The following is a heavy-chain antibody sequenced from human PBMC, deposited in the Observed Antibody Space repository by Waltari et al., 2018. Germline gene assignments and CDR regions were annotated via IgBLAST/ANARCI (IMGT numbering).Heavy chain of an antibody. CDR3: AKAIDRDYLSKSLDY. Sequence: QVQLVQSGAEVKKPGASVKVSCKASGYTFSSHWMHWVRQAPGQGLEWTGIINPREGYTMYAEKFRGRVTITSDTSTTTVYMELSSLRSEDTAVYYCAKAIDRDYLSKSLDYWGQGTLVTVSS. CDR1: GYTFSSHW. CDR2: INPREGYT. J-gene: IGHJ4*02. V-gene: IGHV1-46*01. D-gene: IGHD4-17*01.